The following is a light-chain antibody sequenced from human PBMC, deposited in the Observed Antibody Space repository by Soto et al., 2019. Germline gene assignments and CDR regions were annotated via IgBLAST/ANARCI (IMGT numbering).Light chain of an antibody. J-gene: IGLJ2*01. Sequence: QSALTQPPSASGSPGQSVTISCTGTSSDVGGYNYVSWFQQHPGKAPKVMIYEVSKRPSGVPDRFSGSKSGNTAPLTVSGLQAEDEADYYCSSYAGRSVVFGGGTKLTVL. V-gene: IGLV2-8*01. CDR3: SSYAGRSVV. CDR1: SSDVGGYNY. CDR2: EVS.